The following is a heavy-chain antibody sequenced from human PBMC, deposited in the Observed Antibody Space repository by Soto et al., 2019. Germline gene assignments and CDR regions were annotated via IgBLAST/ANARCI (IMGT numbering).Heavy chain of an antibody. CDR3: ARDHNGYSYGYYYYYGMDV. J-gene: IGHJ6*02. CDR2: LSAYNGNT. CDR1: GYTFTSYG. D-gene: IGHD5-18*01. Sequence: QVQLVQSGAEVKKPGASVKVSCKASGYTFTSYGISWVRQAPGQGLEWLGWLSAYNGNTNYAQKLQGRVTMTTDTSTSTAYMELRSLRSDDTAVYYCARDHNGYSYGYYYYYGMDVWGQGTTVTVSS. V-gene: IGHV1-18*04.